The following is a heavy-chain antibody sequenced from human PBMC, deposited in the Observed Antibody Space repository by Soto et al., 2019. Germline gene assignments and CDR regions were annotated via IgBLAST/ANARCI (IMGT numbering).Heavy chain of an antibody. Sequence: SETLSLTCTVSGGSISRSNYYWGWIRQSPGKGLEWIGNIFYSGSTYYNPSLKSRVTISVDTSKNQFSLKLSSVTAADTAVYYCAREGIYGDYTFDYWGQGTLVTVSS. J-gene: IGHJ4*02. V-gene: IGHV4-39*02. CDR3: AREGIYGDYTFDY. CDR2: IFYSGST. CDR1: GGSISRSNYY. D-gene: IGHD4-17*01.